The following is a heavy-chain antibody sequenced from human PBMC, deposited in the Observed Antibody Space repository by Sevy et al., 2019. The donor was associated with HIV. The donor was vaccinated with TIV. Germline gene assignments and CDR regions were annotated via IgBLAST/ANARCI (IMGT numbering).Heavy chain of an antibody. CDR3: ARSWDYWGQMGY. CDR2: IKQDGSDK. Sequence: GGSLRLSCAASGFTFNNYWMTWVRQAPGKGLEWVANIKQDGSDKYYIESVKGRFNISRDNTKNSLYLQLNSLRAEDTAVYYCARSWDYWGQMGYWSQGTLVTVSS. V-gene: IGHV3-7*03. J-gene: IGHJ4*02. CDR1: GFTFNNYW. D-gene: IGHD7-27*01.